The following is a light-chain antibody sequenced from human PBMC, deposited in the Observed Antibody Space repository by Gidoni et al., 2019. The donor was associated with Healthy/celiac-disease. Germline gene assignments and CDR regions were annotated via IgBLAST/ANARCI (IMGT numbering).Light chain of an antibody. CDR2: GAS. V-gene: IGKV3-11*01. J-gene: IGKJ3*01. CDR3: QQRSNWPGVT. Sequence: EIVLTQSPATLSLSPGERATLSCRASQSVSSYLAWYQQKPGQAPRLLIYGASNRATGIPARFSGSGSGTDFTLTISSLEPEDFAVYYCQQRSNWPGVTFGPXTKVDIK. CDR1: QSVSSY.